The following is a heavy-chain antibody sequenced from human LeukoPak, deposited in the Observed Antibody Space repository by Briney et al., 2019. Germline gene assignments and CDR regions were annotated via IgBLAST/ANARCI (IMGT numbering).Heavy chain of an antibody. CDR2: ISSGSNYI. J-gene: IGHJ4*02. V-gene: IGHV3-21*04. Sequence: GGSLRLSCAASGFTFSSFSMDWVRQAPGKGLEWVSSISSGSNYIYYADSVKGRFTISRDNAKNSLYLQMNSLRAEDTALYYCARDLSGYGPFDYWGQGTLVTVSS. CDR1: GFTFSSFS. D-gene: IGHD5-12*01. CDR3: ARDLSGYGPFDY.